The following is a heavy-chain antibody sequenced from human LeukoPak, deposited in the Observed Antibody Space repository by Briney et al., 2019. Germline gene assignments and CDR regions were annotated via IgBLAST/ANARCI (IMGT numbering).Heavy chain of an antibody. V-gene: IGHV3-23*01. D-gene: IGHD6-6*01. CDR3: AKRIQYSSSSAYFDY. CDR1: GFSFSSHA. Sequence: PGGSLRLSCAASGFSFSSHAMSWVRQAPGKGLEWVSAISDSGGSTYYADSVKGRFTISRDNSKNTLYLQMNSLRAEDTAVYYCAKRIQYSSSSAYFDYWGQGTLVTVSS. J-gene: IGHJ4*02. CDR2: ISDSGGST.